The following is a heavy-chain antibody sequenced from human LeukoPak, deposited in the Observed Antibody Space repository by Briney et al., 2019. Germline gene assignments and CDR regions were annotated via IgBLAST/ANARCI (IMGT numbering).Heavy chain of an antibody. CDR1: GFTFTTYG. CDR2: IWYDGSGE. CDR3: ARDRLSSSQNNYFDY. V-gene: IGHV3-33*01. J-gene: IGHJ4*02. Sequence: GGSLRLSCAASGFTFTTYGMHWVRQAPGKGLEWVALIWYDGSGEYYAESVKGRFTISGDNSKNTVYLQMNSLRAEDTAVYYCARDRLSSSQNNYFDYWGQGTLVTDS. D-gene: IGHD6-13*01.